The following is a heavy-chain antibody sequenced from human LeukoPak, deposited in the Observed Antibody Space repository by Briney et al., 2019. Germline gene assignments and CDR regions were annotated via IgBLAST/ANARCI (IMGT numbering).Heavy chain of an antibody. D-gene: IGHD6-6*01. CDR1: GFTFSSYG. CDR3: AKAGSSLVPYYFDY. V-gene: IGHV3-30*18. Sequence: GRSLRLSCAASGFTFSSYGMHWVRQAPGKGLEWVAVISYDGSNKYYADSVKGRFTISRDNSKNTLYLQMNSLRAEDTAVYYCAKAGSSLVPYYFDYWGQGTLVTVSS. J-gene: IGHJ4*02. CDR2: ISYDGSNK.